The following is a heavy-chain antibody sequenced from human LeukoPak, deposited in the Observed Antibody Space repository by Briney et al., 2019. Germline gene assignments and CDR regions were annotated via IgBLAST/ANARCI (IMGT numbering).Heavy chain of an antibody. Sequence: SQTLSLTCAISGDSVSSNSAAWNWIRQSPSRGLEWLGRTYYRSKWYNDYAVSVKSRITINPDTSKNQFSLQLNSVTPEDTAVYYCARDISISLYSSNSYNWFDPWGQGTLVTVSS. D-gene: IGHD6-19*01. V-gene: IGHV6-1*01. CDR2: TYYRSKWYN. CDR3: ARDISISLYSSNSYNWFDP. CDR1: GDSVSSNSAA. J-gene: IGHJ5*02.